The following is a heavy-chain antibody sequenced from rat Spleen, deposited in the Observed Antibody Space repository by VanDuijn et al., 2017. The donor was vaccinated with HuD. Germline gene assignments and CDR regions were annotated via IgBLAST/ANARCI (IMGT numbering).Heavy chain of an antibody. J-gene: IGHJ2*01. CDR3: ARHGGYYGYTYAFDY. CDR1: GFTFSNYG. D-gene: IGHD1-9*01. V-gene: IGHV5-29*01. CDR2: ISYDGSST. Sequence: EVQLVESGGDLVQPGRSLKLSCAASGFTFSNYGMAWVRQTPTKGLEWVASISYDGSSTYYRDSVKGRFTISRDNAKSTLYLQMDSLRSEDTATYYCARHGGYYGYTYAFDYWGQGVMVTVSS.